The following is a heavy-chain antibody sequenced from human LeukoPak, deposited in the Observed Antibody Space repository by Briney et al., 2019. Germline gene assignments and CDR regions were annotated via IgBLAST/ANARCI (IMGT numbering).Heavy chain of an antibody. Sequence: SETLSLTCTVGGGSITSHYWSWIRQPPGKGLEWIGYIYYSGNANYNPSLKSRVTISVDTSKNQFSLNLSSVTAADTAVYYCAIHRGFCSITSCYSWCDPWGQGTLVTVSS. J-gene: IGHJ5*02. V-gene: IGHV4-59*08. CDR1: GGSITSHY. CDR2: IYYSGNA. D-gene: IGHD2-2*01. CDR3: AIHRGFCSITSCYSWCDP.